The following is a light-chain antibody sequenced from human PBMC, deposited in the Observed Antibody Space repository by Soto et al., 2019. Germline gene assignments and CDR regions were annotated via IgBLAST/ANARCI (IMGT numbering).Light chain of an antibody. J-gene: IGKJ4*01. CDR1: QSVFYSSNNKKS. CDR3: HQYYNTPLT. V-gene: IGKV4-1*01. CDR2: WAS. Sequence: DIVMTQSPDSLAVSLGERATINCKSSQSVFYSSNNKKSVAWSQQKPGQPPKLLIYWASTREFGVPDRFSGSGSGTEFTLTISSLQAEDVAVYYCHQYYNTPLTFGGGTKVEIK.